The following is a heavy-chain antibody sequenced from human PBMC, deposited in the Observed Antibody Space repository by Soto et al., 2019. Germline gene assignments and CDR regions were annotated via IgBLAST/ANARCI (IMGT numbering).Heavy chain of an antibody. J-gene: IGHJ4*02. V-gene: IGHV3-30-3*01. CDR1: GFTFSSYA. D-gene: IGHD2-15*01. CDR2: ISYDGSNK. Sequence: QVQLVESGGGVVQPGRSLRLSCAASGFTFSSYAMHWVRQAPGKGLEWVAVISYDGSNKYYADSVKGRFTISRDNSKNTLYLKMNSLRAEDTAEYYCARDIIKYDIVGRPNYRGQGTLVTVSS. CDR3: ARDIIKYDIVGRPNY.